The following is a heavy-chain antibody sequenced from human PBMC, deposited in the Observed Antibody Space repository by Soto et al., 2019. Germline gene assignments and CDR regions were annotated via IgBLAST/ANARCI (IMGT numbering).Heavy chain of an antibody. D-gene: IGHD4-4*01. V-gene: IGHV3-7*01. CDR2: IKPDGSEK. CDR1: GFTFSSSW. J-gene: IGHJ4*02. Sequence: PGGSLRLSCAASGFTFSSSWMSWVRQAPEKGLEWVANIKPDGSEKNYVDSVKGRFTISRDNAANSLYLQMNSLRAEDTAVYYCAKDSYSKRDYWGQGILVTVSS. CDR3: AKDSYSKRDY.